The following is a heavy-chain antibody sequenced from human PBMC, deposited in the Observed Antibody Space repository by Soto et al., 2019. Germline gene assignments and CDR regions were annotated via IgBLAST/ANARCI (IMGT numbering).Heavy chain of an antibody. J-gene: IGHJ4*02. V-gene: IGHV3-48*02. D-gene: IGHD5-18*01. CDR3: ALSGYSYGYAPFDY. CDR2: ISSSSSTI. Sequence: PGGSLRLSCAASGFTFSSYSMNWVRQAPGKGLEWVSYISSSSSTIYYADSVKGRFTISRDNAKNSLYLQMNSLRDEDTAVYYCALSGYSYGYAPFDYWGQGTLVTVSS. CDR1: GFTFSSYS.